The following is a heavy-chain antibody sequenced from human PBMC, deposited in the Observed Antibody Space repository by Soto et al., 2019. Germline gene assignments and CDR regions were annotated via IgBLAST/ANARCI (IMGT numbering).Heavy chain of an antibody. CDR1: GYTFSSYD. J-gene: IGHJ4*02. D-gene: IGHD6-19*01. CDR3: ATSGGGWYLY. CDR2: LNPNSGDT. Sequence: QVQLVQSGAEVKKPGASVKVSCKASGYTFSSYDINWVRQATGQGLEWMGWLNPNSGDTGYAQKFQGRVTLTRNTSINTADIELRSMTSDDTAVYYGATSGGGWYLYWGQGTLVTVSS. V-gene: IGHV1-8*01.